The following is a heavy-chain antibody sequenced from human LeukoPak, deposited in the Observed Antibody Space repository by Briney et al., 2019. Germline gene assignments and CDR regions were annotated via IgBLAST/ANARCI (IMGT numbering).Heavy chain of an antibody. D-gene: IGHD3-22*01. V-gene: IGHV1-69*04. J-gene: IGHJ4*02. Sequence: SVKVSCKASGGTFSSYAISWVRQAPGQGLEWMGRIIPILGIANYAQKFQGRVTITADESTSTAYMELSSLRSEDTAVYYCASSYDSSGYYPDYWAREPWSPSPQ. CDR3: ASSYDSSGYYPDY. CDR1: GGTFSSYA. CDR2: IIPILGIA.